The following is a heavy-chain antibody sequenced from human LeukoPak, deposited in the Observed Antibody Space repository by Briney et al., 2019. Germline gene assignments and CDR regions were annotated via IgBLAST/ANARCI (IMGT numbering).Heavy chain of an antibody. Sequence: GGSLRLSCAASGFTFSDYYMSWIRQAPGKGLEWVSYISSSSSYIYYADSVKGRFTISRDNAKNSLYLQMNSLRAEDTAVYYCARDSFSYYDSPYYWGQGTLVTVSS. CDR2: ISSSSSYI. J-gene: IGHJ4*02. CDR3: ARDSFSYYDSPYY. V-gene: IGHV3-11*06. CDR1: GFTFSDYY. D-gene: IGHD3-3*01.